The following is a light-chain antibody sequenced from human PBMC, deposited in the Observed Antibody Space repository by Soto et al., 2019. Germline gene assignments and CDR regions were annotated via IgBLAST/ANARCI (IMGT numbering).Light chain of an antibody. J-gene: IGKJ2*01. Sequence: EIVLTQSPATLSLSPGERATLPCRASQSVSSYLAWYQQKPGQAPRLLIYDASNRATGIPARFSGSGSGTDVTLTISSLEPEDFAVYYCQQRSNWPPDTFGQGTKLEIK. V-gene: IGKV3-11*01. CDR3: QQRSNWPPDT. CDR1: QSVSSY. CDR2: DAS.